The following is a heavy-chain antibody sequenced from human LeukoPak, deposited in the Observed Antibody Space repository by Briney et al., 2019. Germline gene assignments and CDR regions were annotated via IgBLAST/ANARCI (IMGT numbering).Heavy chain of an antibody. CDR3: AKESGKFDS. Sequence: GGSLRLSCVASGLNFGESAMHWVRQAPGKGLEWVSLISADGGSAFSADSVRGRFSISRDNSKNSLYLQMDSLRSEDTAMYFCAKESGKFDSWGQGTLVVVSS. J-gene: IGHJ4*02. D-gene: IGHD2-21*01. V-gene: IGHV3-43*02. CDR2: ISADGGSA. CDR1: GLNFGESA.